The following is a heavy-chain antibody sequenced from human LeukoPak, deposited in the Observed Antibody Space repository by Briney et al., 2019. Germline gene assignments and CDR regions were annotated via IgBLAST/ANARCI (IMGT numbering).Heavy chain of an antibody. J-gene: IGHJ6*03. Sequence: SETLSLTCTVSGGSISSYYWSWIRQPPGKGLEWIGYIYYSGSTNYNPSLKSRVTISVDTSKNQFSLKLSSVTAADTAVYYCARVSPRGYYYYYMDVWGKGTTVTVSS. CDR1: GGSISSYY. CDR3: ARVSPRGYYYYYMDV. D-gene: IGHD3-10*01. CDR2: IYYSGST. V-gene: IGHV4-59*01.